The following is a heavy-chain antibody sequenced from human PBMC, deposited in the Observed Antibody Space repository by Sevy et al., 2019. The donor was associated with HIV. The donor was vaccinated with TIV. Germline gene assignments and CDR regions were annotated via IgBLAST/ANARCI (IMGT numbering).Heavy chain of an antibody. CDR2: IKTNTGNP. CDR1: GYTFTNYA. Sequence: ASVKVSCKASGYTFTNYAMNWVRQAPGQGLEWMGWIKTNTGNPTYAQGFTGRFVFSLDTSVSTAYLQISSLKAEDTAVYYCARGYIGYDSGDAFDIWGQGTMVTVSS. CDR3: ARGYIGYDSGDAFDI. J-gene: IGHJ3*02. V-gene: IGHV7-4-1*02. D-gene: IGHD5-12*01.